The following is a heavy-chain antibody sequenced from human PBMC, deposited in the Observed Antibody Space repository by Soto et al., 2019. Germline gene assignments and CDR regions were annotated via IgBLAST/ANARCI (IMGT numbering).Heavy chain of an antibody. J-gene: IGHJ3*02. V-gene: IGHV3-7*01. Sequence: EVQLVESGGGLVQPGGSLRLSCAASGFTFSSYWMSWVRQAPGKGLEWVANIKQDGSEKYYVDSVKGRFTISRDNAKNSLYLQMNSLRGEDTAVYYCARVSAVLMVYAESWAFDIWGQGTMVTVSS. D-gene: IGHD2-8*01. CDR2: IKQDGSEK. CDR1: GFTFSSYW. CDR3: ARVSAVLMVYAESWAFDI.